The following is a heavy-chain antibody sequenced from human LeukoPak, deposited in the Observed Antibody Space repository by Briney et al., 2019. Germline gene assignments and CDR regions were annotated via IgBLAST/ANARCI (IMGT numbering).Heavy chain of an antibody. V-gene: IGHV4-34*01. CDR2: INHSGST. Sequence: SETLSLTCAVYGGSFSGYYWSWIRQPPGKGLEWIGEINHSGSTNYNPSLKSRVAISLDTSKNQFSLKLSSVTAADTAVYYCARGRQLLWFGTQGNYYYYMALWGKGTTVTVSS. D-gene: IGHD3-10*01. CDR3: ARGRQLLWFGTQGNYYYYMAL. CDR1: GGSFSGYY. J-gene: IGHJ6*03.